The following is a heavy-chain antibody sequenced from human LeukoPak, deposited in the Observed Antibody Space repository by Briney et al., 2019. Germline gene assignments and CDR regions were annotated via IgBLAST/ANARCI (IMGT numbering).Heavy chain of an antibody. CDR1: GFTFSSYA. CDR3: AKVREWLLRYYYFDY. J-gene: IGHJ4*02. D-gene: IGHD3-22*01. V-gene: IGHV3-23*01. CDR2: ISGSGGST. Sequence: PGGSLRLSCAASGFTFSSYAMSWVRQAPGKGLEWVSAISGSGGSTYYADSVKGRFTISRDNSKNTLYLQMNSLRAEDTAVYYCAKVREWLLRYYYFDYWGQGTLVTVSS.